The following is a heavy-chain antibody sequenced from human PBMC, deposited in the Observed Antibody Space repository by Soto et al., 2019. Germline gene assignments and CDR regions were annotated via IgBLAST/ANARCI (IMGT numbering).Heavy chain of an antibody. V-gene: IGHV3-15*01. CDR1: EFSLTNAC. CDR2: IKSKTDGGTT. CDR3: TSCFMITFGGVIAIVDN. Sequence: GGSLRLSCAASEFSLTNACMSWVRQAPGKGLEWVGRIKSKTDGGTTDYAAPVKGRFTISRDDSKNTLYLQMNSLKTEDTAVYYCTSCFMITFGGVIAIVDNWGQGTLVTVSS. J-gene: IGHJ4*02. D-gene: IGHD3-16*02.